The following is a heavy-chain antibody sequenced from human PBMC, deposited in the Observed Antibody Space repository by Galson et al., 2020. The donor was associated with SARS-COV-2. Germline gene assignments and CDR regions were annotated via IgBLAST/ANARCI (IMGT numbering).Heavy chain of an antibody. D-gene: IGHD3-3*01. J-gene: IGHJ6*02. CDR3: ARGNSPCVTIFGVVICTCGMDV. CDR2: IYKSGNT. CDR1: GDSISSGPYY. Sequence: SETLSLTCTVSGDSISSGPYYWSWVRQPAGKGLEWIGRIYKSGNTDYNPSLKSQATMSLDTSTNQFSLKLSSVTAADTAVYYCARGNSPCVTIFGVVICTCGMDVWGQGTTVTVSS. V-gene: IGHV4-61*02.